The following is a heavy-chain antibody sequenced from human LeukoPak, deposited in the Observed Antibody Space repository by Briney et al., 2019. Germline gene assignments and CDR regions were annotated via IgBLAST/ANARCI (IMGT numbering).Heavy chain of an antibody. J-gene: IGHJ4*02. Sequence: ASVKVSRKASGGTFSSYAISWVRQAPGQGLEWMGRIIPILGIANYAQKFQGRVTITADKSTSTAYMELSSLRSEDTAVYYCARGPLAVAGPLNFDYWGQGTLVTVSS. CDR1: GGTFSSYA. V-gene: IGHV1-69*04. CDR2: IIPILGIA. CDR3: ARGPLAVAGPLNFDY. D-gene: IGHD6-19*01.